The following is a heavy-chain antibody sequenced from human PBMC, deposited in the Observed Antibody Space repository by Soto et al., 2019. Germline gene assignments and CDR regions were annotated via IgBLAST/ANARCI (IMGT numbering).Heavy chain of an antibody. CDR2: INRDGSDT. CDR3: ARDLRAYCSSTSCYEFGY. J-gene: IGHJ4*02. Sequence: GGSLRLSCAASGFTFSSYWMHWVRQGPGKGLVWVSRINRDGSDTTYADSVKGRFTVSRDNAKDTLYLQMNSLRAEDTAVYYCARDLRAYCSSTSCYEFGYWGQGTVVTV. V-gene: IGHV3-74*01. D-gene: IGHD2-2*01. CDR1: GFTFSSYW.